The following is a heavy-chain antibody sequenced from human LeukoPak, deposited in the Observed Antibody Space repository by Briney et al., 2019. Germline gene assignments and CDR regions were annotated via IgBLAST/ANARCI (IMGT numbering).Heavy chain of an antibody. Sequence: PSETLSLTCTVSGGSISSYYWSWIRQPPGKGLEWIGYIYYSGSTNYNPSLKSRVTISVDTSKNQFSLKLSSVTAADTAVYYCGGRTRLTNELKFPKYSRPGGEGTRAT. CDR3: GGRTRLTNELKFPKYSRP. D-gene: IGHD3-16*01. CDR2: IYYSGST. J-gene: IGHJ1*01. CDR1: GGSISSYY. V-gene: IGHV4-59*01.